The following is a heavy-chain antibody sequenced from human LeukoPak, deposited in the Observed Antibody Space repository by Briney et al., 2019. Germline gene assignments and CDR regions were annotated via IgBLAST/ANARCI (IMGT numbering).Heavy chain of an antibody. V-gene: IGHV4-39*02. J-gene: IGHJ4*02. CDR2: IYYSGST. CDR3: ARDSSSWYRY. D-gene: IGHD6-13*01. CDR1: GGSISSSSYY. Sequence: SETLSLTCTVSGGSISSSSYYWGWIRQPPGKGLEWIGSIYYSGSTYYNPSLKSRVTISVDTSKNQFSLKLSSVTAADTAVYYCARDSSSWYRYWGQGTLVTVSS.